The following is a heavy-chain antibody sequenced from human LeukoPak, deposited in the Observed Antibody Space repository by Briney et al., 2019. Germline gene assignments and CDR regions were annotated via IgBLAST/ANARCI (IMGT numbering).Heavy chain of an antibody. V-gene: IGHV3-21*01. J-gene: IGHJ4*02. CDR1: GFTFSSYS. CDR3: ARGGITMVRGVIITSPDY. CDR2: ISSSSSYI. D-gene: IGHD3-10*01. Sequence: GGSLRLSCAASGFTFSSYSMNWARQAPGKGLEWVSSISSSSSYIYYADSVKGRFTISRDNAKNSLYLQMNSLRAEDTAVYYCARGGITMVRGVIITSPDYWGQGTLVTVSS.